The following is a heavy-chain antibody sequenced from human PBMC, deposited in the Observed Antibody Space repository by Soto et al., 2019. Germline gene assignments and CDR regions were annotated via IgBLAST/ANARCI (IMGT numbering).Heavy chain of an antibody. V-gene: IGHV3-33*01. CDR3: ARDRFYRYMDV. Sequence: ESGGGVVQPGWSLRLSCAASGFTFRNFGFHWVRQAPGKGLEWVAIIWYDGSNKYYVDSVKGRFTLSRDNSKNTIYLQMNSLRADDTAVYYCARDRFYRYMDVWGKGTTVTVSS. J-gene: IGHJ6*03. CDR1: GFTFRNFG. CDR2: IWYDGSNK.